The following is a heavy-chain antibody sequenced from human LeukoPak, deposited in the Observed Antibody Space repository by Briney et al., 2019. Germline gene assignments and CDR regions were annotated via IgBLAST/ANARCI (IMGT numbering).Heavy chain of an antibody. Sequence: PGGSLRLSCAASGFTFSSYDMHWVRQATGKGLEWVSAIGTAGDTYYPGSVKGRFTISRENAKNSLYLQMNSLRAGDTAVYYCARGGSWSVGMDVWGQGTTVTVSS. CDR2: IGTAGDT. J-gene: IGHJ6*02. CDR3: ARGGSWSVGMDV. V-gene: IGHV3-13*01. CDR1: GFTFSSYD. D-gene: IGHD3-3*01.